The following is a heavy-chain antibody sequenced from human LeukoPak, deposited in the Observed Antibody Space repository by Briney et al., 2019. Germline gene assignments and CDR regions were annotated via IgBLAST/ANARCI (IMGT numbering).Heavy chain of an antibody. CDR2: IYYSGSA. Sequence: SETLSLTCSVSGGSISNVNYYWGWIRQPPGKGLAWIGSIYYSGSAYYNPSLKSRVTISRDTSKNKFFLNLNSVTAADTAVYYCARSGSSGWYLDFDYWGQGTLVTVSS. J-gene: IGHJ4*02. D-gene: IGHD6-19*01. V-gene: IGHV4-39*01. CDR3: ARSGSSGWYLDFDY. CDR1: GGSISNVNYY.